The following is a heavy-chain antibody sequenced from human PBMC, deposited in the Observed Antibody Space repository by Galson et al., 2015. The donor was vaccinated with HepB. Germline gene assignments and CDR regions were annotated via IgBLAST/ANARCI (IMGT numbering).Heavy chain of an antibody. J-gene: IGHJ1*01. CDR3: ARDYYDSSSPPAEYFQH. D-gene: IGHD3-22*01. V-gene: IGHV1-2*06. Sequence: SVKVSCKASGYTFIDYYMHWVRQAPGQGLEWMGRINPNSGGTNYAQKFQGKVIMTRDTSINTAYMELSRLRSDDTAVYYCARDYYDSSSPPAEYFQHWGQGTLVTVSS. CDR2: INPNSGGT. CDR1: GYTFIDYY.